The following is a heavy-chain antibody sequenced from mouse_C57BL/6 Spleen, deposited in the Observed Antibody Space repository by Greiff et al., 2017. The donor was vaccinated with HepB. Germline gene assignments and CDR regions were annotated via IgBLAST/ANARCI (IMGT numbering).Heavy chain of an antibody. J-gene: IGHJ4*01. CDR3: AREAVTTVVGDMDY. Sequence: EVMLVESGGGLVKPGGSLKLSCAASGFTFSSYAMSWVRPTPEKWLEWVATISDGGSYTYYPDNVKGRFTISRDNAKNNLYLQMSHLKSEDTAMYYCAREAVTTVVGDMDYWGKGTSVTVAS. CDR1: GFTFSSYA. CDR2: ISDGGSYT. V-gene: IGHV5-4*01. D-gene: IGHD1-1*01.